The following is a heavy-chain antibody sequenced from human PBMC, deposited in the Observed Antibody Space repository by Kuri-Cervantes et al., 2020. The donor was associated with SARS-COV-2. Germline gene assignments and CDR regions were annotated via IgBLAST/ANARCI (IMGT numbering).Heavy chain of an antibody. CDR1: GFTFSSYS. J-gene: IGHJ6*02. CDR3: ASVEDTAMVYYYYYGMDV. CDR2: ISSSSSYI. V-gene: IGHV3-21*01. D-gene: IGHD5-18*01. Sequence: SCAASGFTFSSYSMNWVRQAPGKGLEWVSSISSSSSYIYYADSVKGRFTISRDNAKNSLYLQMNSLRAEDTAVYYCASVEDTAMVYYYYYGMDVWGQGTTVTVSS.